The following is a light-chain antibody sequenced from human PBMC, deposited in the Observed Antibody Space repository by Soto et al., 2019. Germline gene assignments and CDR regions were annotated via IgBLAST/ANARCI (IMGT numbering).Light chain of an antibody. CDR2: GAS. J-gene: IGKJ1*01. Sequence: EIVLTQFPATLSLSQGERATLSCRASHIINSRYLAWYQQKPGQAPRLLMYGASTRATGIPDRFSGSGSGTDFTLTISRLEPEDFAVYFCQQYGSSPRTFGQGTKVDIK. V-gene: IGKV3-20*01. CDR3: QQYGSSPRT. CDR1: HIINSRY.